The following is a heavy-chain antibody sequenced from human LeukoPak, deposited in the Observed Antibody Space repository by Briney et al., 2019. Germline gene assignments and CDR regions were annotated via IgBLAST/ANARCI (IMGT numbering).Heavy chain of an antibody. CDR2: IIPIFGTA. J-gene: IGHJ4*02. CDR3: ARASRKGYYDSSGYLDY. V-gene: IGHV1-69*13. CDR1: GGTFSSYA. Sequence: GASVKVSCKASGGTFSSYAISWVRQAPGQRLEWMGGIIPIFGTANYAQKFQGRVTITADESTSTAYMELSSLRSEDTAVYYCARASRKGYYDSSGYLDYWGQGTLVTVSS. D-gene: IGHD3-22*01.